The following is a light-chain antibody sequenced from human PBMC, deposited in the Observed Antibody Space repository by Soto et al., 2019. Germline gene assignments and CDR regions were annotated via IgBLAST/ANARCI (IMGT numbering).Light chain of an antibody. CDR2: AAS. CDR3: QQSYITPPLT. CDR1: QSISTY. J-gene: IGKJ4*01. Sequence: DIQMTQSPSSLSASVGDRVTITFRASQSISTYLNWYQQKPGKAPKLLIYAASSLQSGVPSRFSASGSGTDFTLTISSLQPEDFATYYCQQSYITPPLTFGGGTKVDIK. V-gene: IGKV1-39*01.